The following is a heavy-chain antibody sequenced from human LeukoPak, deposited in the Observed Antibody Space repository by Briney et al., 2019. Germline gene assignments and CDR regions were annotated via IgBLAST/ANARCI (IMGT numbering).Heavy chain of an antibody. CDR1: GFTFSSYA. CDR3: VSFYETY. V-gene: IGHV3-74*01. D-gene: IGHD2/OR15-2a*01. CDR2: INSDGSWT. J-gene: IGHJ4*02. Sequence: GGSLRLSCAASGFTFSSYAMHWVRQAPGKGLVWVSHINSDGSWTSYADSVKGRFTISKDNAKNTVYLQMSNLRVEDTAVYCCVSFYETYWGRGTLVTVSS.